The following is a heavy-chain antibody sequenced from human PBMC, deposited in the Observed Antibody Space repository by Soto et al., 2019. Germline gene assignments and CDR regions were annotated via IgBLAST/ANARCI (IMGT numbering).Heavy chain of an antibody. D-gene: IGHD5-12*01. J-gene: IGHJ4*02. CDR2: IVVGSGNT. CDR3: ATSNSGYDLGLDY. CDR1: GFTFTSSA. V-gene: IGHV1-58*01. Sequence: SVKVSCKASGFTFTSSALQWVRQARGQRLEWIGWIVVGSGNTNYAQKFQERVTITRDMSTSTAYMELSSLRSEDTAVYYCATSNSGYDLGLDYWGQGTLVTVSS.